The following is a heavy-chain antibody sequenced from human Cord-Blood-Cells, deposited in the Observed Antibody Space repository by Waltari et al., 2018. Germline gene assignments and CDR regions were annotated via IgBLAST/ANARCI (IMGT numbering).Heavy chain of an antibody. V-gene: IGHV4-39*01. CDR2: IYCSGST. D-gene: IGHD2-2*01. J-gene: IGHJ3*02. Sequence: QLQLQESGPGLVKPSETLSLTCTVSGGSISSSSYYWGWIRQPQGKGLAWIGSIYCSGSTYYNPSLKSRVTISVDTSKNQFSLKLSSVTAADTAVYYCARNYCSSTSCDAFDIWGQGTMVTVSS. CDR1: GGSISSSSYY. CDR3: ARNYCSSTSCDAFDI.